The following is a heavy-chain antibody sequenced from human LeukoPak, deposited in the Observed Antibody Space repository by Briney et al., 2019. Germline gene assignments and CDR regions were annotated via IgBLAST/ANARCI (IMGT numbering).Heavy chain of an antibody. V-gene: IGHV3-21*01. D-gene: IGHD3-16*01. J-gene: IGHJ4*02. CDR2: IDYDSSHI. CDR3: ARDPERYLRMGHYDY. CDR1: GCTFSSSA. Sequence: PRGSLRPSCAVSGCTFSSSAMNWVRQVPGKGLEWVSSIDYDSSHIYYAASVRGRFSISRDNARDSVYLQMDSLRADDTAVYYCARDPERYLRMGHYDYWGQGTLVIVSS.